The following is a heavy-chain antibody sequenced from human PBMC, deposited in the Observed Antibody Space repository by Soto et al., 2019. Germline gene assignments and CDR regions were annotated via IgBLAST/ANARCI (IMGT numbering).Heavy chain of an antibody. Sequence: PSETLSLTCPFSGVNISSYYWSWIRQPPGKGLEWIGYIYYSGSTNYNPSLKSRVTISVDTSKNQFSLKLSSVTAADTAVYYCARHQYDFWSGYYPPGFDYWGQGTLVTVSS. CDR2: IYYSGST. D-gene: IGHD3-3*01. J-gene: IGHJ4*02. V-gene: IGHV4-59*08. CDR1: GVNISSYY. CDR3: ARHQYDFWSGYYPPGFDY.